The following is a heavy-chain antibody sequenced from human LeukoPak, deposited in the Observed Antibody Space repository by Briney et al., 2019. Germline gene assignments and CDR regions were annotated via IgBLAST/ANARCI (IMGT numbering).Heavy chain of an antibody. V-gene: IGHV3-21*01. J-gene: IGHJ6*02. CDR3: ARAQFTYYYGSGSYYNVIGMDV. CDR2: ISSSSSYI. CDR1: GFTFSSYS. D-gene: IGHD3-10*01. Sequence: GGSLRLSCAASGFTFSSYSMNWVRQAPGKGLEWVSSISSSSSYIYYADSVKGRFTISRDNAKNSLYLQTNSLRAEDTAVYYCARAQFTYYYGSGSYYNVIGMDVWGQGTTVTVSS.